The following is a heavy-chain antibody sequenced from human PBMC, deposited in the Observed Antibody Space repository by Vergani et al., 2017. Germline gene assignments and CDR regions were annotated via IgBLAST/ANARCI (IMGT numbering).Heavy chain of an antibody. CDR2: IYYSGST. CDR1: GGSISSYY. Sequence: QVQLQESGPGLVKPSETLSLTCTVSGGSISSYYWSWIRQPPGKGLEWIGYIYYSGSTNYNPSLKSRVTISVDTSKNQFSLRLSSVTAADTAVYYCARDRGVVVAATNYPYYYGMDVWGQGTTVTVSS. J-gene: IGHJ6*02. V-gene: IGHV4-59*01. CDR3: ARDRGVVVAATNYPYYYGMDV. D-gene: IGHD2-15*01.